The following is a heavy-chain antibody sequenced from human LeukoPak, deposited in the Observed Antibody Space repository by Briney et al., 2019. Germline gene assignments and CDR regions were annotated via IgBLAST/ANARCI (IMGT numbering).Heavy chain of an antibody. CDR1: GGSISSSSYY. Sequence: SETLSLTCNVSGGSISSSSYYWGWIRQPPGKGLEWIGNIYYSGSTYYNPSLKSRVTISVDTSKNQFSLKLSSVTAADTAVYYCARESSCSSTSCSVVFDYWGQGTLVTVSS. CDR3: ARESSCSSTSCSVVFDY. J-gene: IGHJ4*02. V-gene: IGHV4-39*07. CDR2: IYYSGST. D-gene: IGHD2-2*01.